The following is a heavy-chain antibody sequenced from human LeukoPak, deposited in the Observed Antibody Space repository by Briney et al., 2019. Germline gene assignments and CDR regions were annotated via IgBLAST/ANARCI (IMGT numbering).Heavy chain of an antibody. J-gene: IGHJ4*02. Sequence: GGSLRLSCAASGFTFSNYWISWVRQAPGKGLEWVANIKQDGSEKYYVDSTEGRFTISRDNAKNSLYLQMNSLRAEDTAVYYCARPSQASGSFFDYWGQGTLVTVSS. CDR2: IKQDGSEK. CDR3: ARPSQASGSFFDY. V-gene: IGHV3-7*01. D-gene: IGHD1-26*01. CDR1: GFTFSNYW.